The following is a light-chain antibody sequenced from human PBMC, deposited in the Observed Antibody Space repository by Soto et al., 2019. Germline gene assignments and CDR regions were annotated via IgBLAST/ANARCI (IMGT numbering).Light chain of an antibody. CDR2: DAS. V-gene: IGKV3-15*01. Sequence: EIVMTQSPATLSLSPGERATLSCRASQSVSSNLAWYQQKPGQAPRLLISDASTRATAIPDRFSGSGSGTEFTLTITSLQSEDFAVYYCQHYNDLPLTFGQGTKVEIK. J-gene: IGKJ1*01. CDR3: QHYNDLPLT. CDR1: QSVSSN.